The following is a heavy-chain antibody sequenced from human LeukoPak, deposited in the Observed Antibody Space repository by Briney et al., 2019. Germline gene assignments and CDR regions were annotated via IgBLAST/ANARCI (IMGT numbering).Heavy chain of an antibody. CDR3: AKSRLAAAQNWFDP. J-gene: IGHJ5*02. CDR1: GYTLTELS. V-gene: IGHV1-24*01. CDR2: FAPEDGET. Sequence: ASVKVSCKVSGYTLTELSIHWVRQAPGKGLEWMGSFAPEDGETIYSQKFQGRVTITADESTTTAYMDLSSLRSEDTAVYYCAKSRLAAAQNWFDPWGQGTLVTVSS. D-gene: IGHD6-13*01.